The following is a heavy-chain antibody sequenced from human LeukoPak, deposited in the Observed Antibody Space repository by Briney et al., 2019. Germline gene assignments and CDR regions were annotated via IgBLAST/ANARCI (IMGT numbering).Heavy chain of an antibody. CDR2: ISGSGGST. CDR1: GFTFSSYA. V-gene: IGHV3-23*01. Sequence: PGGSLSLSCAASGFTFSSYAMSWVRQAPGKGLEWVSAISGSGGSTYYADSVKGRFTISRDNSKNTLYLQMNSLRAEDTAVYYCAKDYLRLTETNFDYWGQGTLVTVSS. CDR3: AKDYLRLTETNFDY. J-gene: IGHJ4*02. D-gene: IGHD1-20*01.